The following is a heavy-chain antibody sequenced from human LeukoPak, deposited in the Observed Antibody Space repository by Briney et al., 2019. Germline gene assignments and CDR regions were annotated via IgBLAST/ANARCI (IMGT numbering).Heavy chain of an antibody. D-gene: IGHD6-19*01. V-gene: IGHV3-11*04. CDR2: ISSSGSTI. CDR1: GFTFSNYY. Sequence: PGGSLRLSCAASGFTFSNYYMSWIRQAPGKGLEWVSYISSSGSTIYYADSVKGRFTISRDNAKNSLYLQMNSLRAEDTAVYYCAREPRSGLSSGWPRGPKGDAFDIWGQGTMVTVSS. CDR3: AREPRSGLSSGWPRGPKGDAFDI. J-gene: IGHJ3*02.